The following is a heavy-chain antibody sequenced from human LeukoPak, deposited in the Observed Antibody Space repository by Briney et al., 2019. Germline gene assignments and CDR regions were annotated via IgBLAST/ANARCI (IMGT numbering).Heavy chain of an antibody. Sequence: SETLSLTWTVAGGSISSGSDSWSWIRQAPGKGLDSIGYIYHSGSGSTYYNPSLKSRVTISIDKSKNQFSLKLNSVTAADTAVYYCARINDFWSGPTLDVWGQGTTVTVSS. J-gene: IGHJ6*02. D-gene: IGHD3-3*01. V-gene: IGHV4-30-2*01. CDR3: ARINDFWSGPTLDV. CDR2: IYHSGSGST. CDR1: GGSISSGSDS.